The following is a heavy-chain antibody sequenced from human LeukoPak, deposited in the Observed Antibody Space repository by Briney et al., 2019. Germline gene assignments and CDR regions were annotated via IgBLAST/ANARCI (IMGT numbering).Heavy chain of an antibody. J-gene: IGHJ4*02. CDR2: IKEDGSET. CDR1: GFTFKKYW. D-gene: IGHD6-19*01. CDR3: AKDSEAVAEEGGFDY. V-gene: IGHV3-7*03. Sequence: GGSLRLSCAASGFTFKKYWMNWVRQVPGKGLECLANIKEDGSETYYADSVKGRFTISRDNAKNSLYLQMNSLRAEDTALYYCAKDSEAVAEEGGFDYWGQGTLVTVSS.